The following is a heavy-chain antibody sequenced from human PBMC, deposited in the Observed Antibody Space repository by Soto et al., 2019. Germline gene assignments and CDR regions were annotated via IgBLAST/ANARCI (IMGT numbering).Heavy chain of an antibody. CDR2: VYYRGRS. D-gene: IGHD4-17*01. CDR1: GGSVTNSSYY. Sequence: SETLSLTCTVSGGSVTNSSYYWGWIRQSPGKGLEWIGSVYYRGRSYSKSSVKSRVTISVDTSRNRFSLSLNSVTASDTAVYFCVSQRTTVPTQAYFDYWGPGALVTVSS. V-gene: IGHV4-39*01. J-gene: IGHJ4*02. CDR3: VSQRTTVPTQAYFDY.